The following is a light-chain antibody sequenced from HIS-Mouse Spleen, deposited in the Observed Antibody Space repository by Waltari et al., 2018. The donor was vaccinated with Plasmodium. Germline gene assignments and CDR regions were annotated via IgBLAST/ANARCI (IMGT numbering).Light chain of an antibody. V-gene: IGKV1-39*01. J-gene: IGKJ4*01. CDR1: QSISTY. CDR2: AAS. Sequence: DIQMTQSPSSLSASVGDRVTITFRASQSISTYLNLYQQKPGKAPKLLIYAASSLQSGVPSRCSGSGAGTDFTLTISSLQPEDFATYYCQQSYSTPPTFGGGTKVEIK. CDR3: QQSYSTPPT.